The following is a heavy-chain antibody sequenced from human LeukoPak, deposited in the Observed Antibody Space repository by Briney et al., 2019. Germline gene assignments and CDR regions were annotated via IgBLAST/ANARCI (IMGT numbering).Heavy chain of an antibody. CDR1: GFTFDDYA. CDR3: AKGAQWLVTDIDY. V-gene: IGHV3-9*01. CDR2: ISWNSGSI. J-gene: IGHJ4*02. D-gene: IGHD6-19*01. Sequence: PGGFLRLSCAASGFTFDDYAMHWVRQAPGKGLEWVSGISWNSGSIGYADSVKGRFTISRDNARNSLYLQMNSLRAEDTALYYCAKGAQWLVTDIDYWGQGTLVTVSS.